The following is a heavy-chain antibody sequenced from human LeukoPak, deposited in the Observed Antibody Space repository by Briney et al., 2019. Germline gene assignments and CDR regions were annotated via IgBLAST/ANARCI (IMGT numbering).Heavy chain of an antibody. CDR3: VTVVTHHFDS. CDR1: GFTVSSKY. CDR2: IYSGGST. Sequence: GGSLRLSCAASGFTVSSKYMSWVRQAPGRGLEWVSLIYSGGSTYYADSVKGRFTISRDNSKNTLHLQMNSLRAEDTAVYYCVTVVTHHFDSWGQGTLVTVSS. V-gene: IGHV3-53*01. J-gene: IGHJ4*02. D-gene: IGHD4-23*01.